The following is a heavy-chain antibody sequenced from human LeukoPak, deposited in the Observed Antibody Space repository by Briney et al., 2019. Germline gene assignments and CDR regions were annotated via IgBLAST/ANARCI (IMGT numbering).Heavy chain of an antibody. CDR1: GFTFSSYS. CDR2: ISSSSSTM. V-gene: IGHV3-48*01. Sequence: GGSLRLSCAASGFTFSSYSMNWVRQAPGKGLEWVSYISSSSSTMDYADSVKGRFTIPRDNAKNSLYLQMNSLRAEDTAVYYCARDFRNGFDYWGQGTLVTVSS. J-gene: IGHJ4*02. CDR3: ARDFRNGFDY. D-gene: IGHD1-14*01.